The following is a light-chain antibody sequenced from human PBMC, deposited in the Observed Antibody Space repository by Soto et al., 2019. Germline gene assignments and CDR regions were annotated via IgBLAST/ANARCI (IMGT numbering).Light chain of an antibody. CDR3: GTWDSSLSVYV. Sequence: SVLTQPPSVSAAPGQKVTISCSGSSSNIGINYVSWYQQLPGTTPKLLIYDNDKRPSGIPDRFSGSKSGTSATLGITGLQTGDEADYYCGTWDSSLSVYVFGT. J-gene: IGLJ1*01. CDR2: DND. CDR1: SSNIGINY. V-gene: IGLV1-51*01.